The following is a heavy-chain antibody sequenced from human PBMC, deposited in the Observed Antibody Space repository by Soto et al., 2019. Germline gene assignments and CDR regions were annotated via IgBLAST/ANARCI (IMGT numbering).Heavy chain of an antibody. D-gene: IGHD6-13*01. J-gene: IGHJ6*03. CDR2: INHSGST. CDR3: ARQKYSSSWVTYYMDV. Sequence: SETLSLTCAVYGGSFSGYYWSWIRQPPGKGLEWIGEINHSGSTNYNPSLKSRVTISVDTSKNQFSLKLSSVTAADTAVYYCARQKYSSSWVTYYMDVWGKGTTVTVSS. V-gene: IGHV4-34*01. CDR1: GGSFSGYY.